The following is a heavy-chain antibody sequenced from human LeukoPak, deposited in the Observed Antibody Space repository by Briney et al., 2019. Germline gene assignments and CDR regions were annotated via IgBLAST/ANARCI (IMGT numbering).Heavy chain of an antibody. CDR1: GFTFSNFP. Sequence: GGSLRLSCAASGFTFSNFPMFWVRQAPGKGLEWVSAITGRGGGTYYADSVKGRFTISRDNSKNTLYLQMNSLRAEDTAVYYCAGSYYNVFDYWGRGTLVTVSS. CDR3: AGSYYNVFDY. D-gene: IGHD3-10*01. J-gene: IGHJ4*02. CDR2: ITGRGGGT. V-gene: IGHV3-23*01.